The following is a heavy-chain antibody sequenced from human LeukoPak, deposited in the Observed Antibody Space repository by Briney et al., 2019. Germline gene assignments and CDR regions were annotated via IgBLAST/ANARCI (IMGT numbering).Heavy chain of an antibody. J-gene: IGHJ4*02. V-gene: IGHV3-15*01. Sequence: GGSLRLSCAASGFTFSNAWMSWVRQAPGKGLEWVGRIKSKTDGGTTDYAAPARGRFTISRDDSKNTLYLQMNSLKTEDTAVYYCTTAYYYSSGSYYTYFLDFWGKGTLVTVSS. CDR2: IKSKTDGGTT. D-gene: IGHD3-10*01. CDR1: GFTFSNAW. CDR3: TTAYYYSSGSYYTYFLDF.